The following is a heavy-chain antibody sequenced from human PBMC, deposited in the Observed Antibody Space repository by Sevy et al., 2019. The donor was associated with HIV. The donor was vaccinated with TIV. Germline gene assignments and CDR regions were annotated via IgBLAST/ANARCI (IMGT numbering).Heavy chain of an antibody. J-gene: IGHJ6*02. CDR3: ARDCSSASCLWGMDV. V-gene: IGHV3-7*03. CDR1: GFTFSNYW. CDR2: IKRDGSEK. D-gene: IGHD2-2*01. Sequence: GGSLRLSCAGSGFTFSNYWMSWVRQAPGKGLEWVANIKRDGSEKYYVASVKGRFTISRDNAKTSLYLQMNSLRVEDTAVYYCARDCSSASCLWGMDVWGQATMVTVSS.